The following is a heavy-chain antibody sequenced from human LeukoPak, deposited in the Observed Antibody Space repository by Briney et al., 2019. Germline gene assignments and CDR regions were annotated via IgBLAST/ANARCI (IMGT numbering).Heavy chain of an antibody. V-gene: IGHV1-2*04. Sequence: GASVKVSCKASGYTFTGYYMHWVRQAPGQGLEWMGWINPNSGGTNYAQKFQGWVTMTRDTSISTAYMELSRLRSDDTAVYCCARSLVAAATVDYWGQGTLVTVSS. CDR2: INPNSGGT. CDR3: ARSLVAAATVDY. J-gene: IGHJ4*02. CDR1: GYTFTGYY. D-gene: IGHD2-15*01.